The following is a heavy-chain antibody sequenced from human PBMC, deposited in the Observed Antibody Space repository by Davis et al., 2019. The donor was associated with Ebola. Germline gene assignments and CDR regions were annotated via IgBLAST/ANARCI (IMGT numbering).Heavy chain of an antibody. V-gene: IGHV3-7*03. CDR2: IKQDGSEK. CDR3: GRDVGPNDY. J-gene: IGHJ4*02. Sequence: GESLKISCVVSGFSFDQYWMSWVRQAPGKGLEWVANIKQDGSEKRYVDSVTGRFTISRDNAKNSMYLQMNSLRADDTAVYYCGRDVGPNDYWGQGTLVTVSS. D-gene: IGHD3-10*01. CDR1: GFSFDQYW.